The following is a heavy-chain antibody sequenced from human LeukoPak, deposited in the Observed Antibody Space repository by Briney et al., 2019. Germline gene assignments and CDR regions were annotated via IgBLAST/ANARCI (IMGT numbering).Heavy chain of an antibody. CDR3: ARGVTVTAMPRGNWYFDL. Sequence: GSLRLSCAASGFTFDDYDMSWVRQAPGKGLEWIGEINHSGSTNYNPSLKSRVTISVDTSKNQFSLKLSSVTAADTAVYYCARGVTVTAMPRGNWYFDLWGRGTLVTVSS. CDR1: GFTFDDYD. CDR2: INHSGST. V-gene: IGHV4-34*01. J-gene: IGHJ2*01. D-gene: IGHD5-18*01.